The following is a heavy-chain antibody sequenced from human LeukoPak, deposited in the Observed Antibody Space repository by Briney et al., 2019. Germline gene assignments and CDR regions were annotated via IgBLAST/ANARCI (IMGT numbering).Heavy chain of an antibody. CDR2: IYHSGST. CDR3: AREHDY. J-gene: IGHJ4*02. Sequence: SETLSLTCTVSGGSISSSSYYWGWIRQPPGKGLEWIGEIYHSGSTNYNPSLKSRVTISVDKSKNQFSLKLSSVTAADTAVYYCAREHDYWGQGTLVTVSS. V-gene: IGHV4-39*07. CDR1: GGSISSSSYY.